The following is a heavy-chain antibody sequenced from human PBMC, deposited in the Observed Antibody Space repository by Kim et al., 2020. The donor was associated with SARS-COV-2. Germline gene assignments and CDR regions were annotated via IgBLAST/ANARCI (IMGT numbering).Heavy chain of an antibody. CDR1: GFTFSSYG. V-gene: IGHV3-30*18. CDR2: ISYDGSNK. Sequence: GGSLRLSCAASGFTFSSYGMHWVRQAPGKGLEWVAVISYDGSNKYYADSVKGRFTISRDNSKNTLYLQMNSLRAEDTAVYYCAKALTLVGGSGFWGQGT. D-gene: IGHD3-10*01. J-gene: IGHJ3*01. CDR3: AKALTLVGGSGF.